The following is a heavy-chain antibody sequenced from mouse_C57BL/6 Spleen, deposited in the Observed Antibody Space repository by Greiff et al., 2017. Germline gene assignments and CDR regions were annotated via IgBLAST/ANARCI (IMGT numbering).Heavy chain of an antibody. V-gene: IGHV5-9*01. CDR3: SRQVTTVLATKYFDV. CDR2: ISGGGGNT. D-gene: IGHD1-1*01. CDR1: GFTFSTYT. J-gene: IGHJ1*03. Sequence: EVKLMESGGGLVKPGGSLKLSCAASGFTFSTYTMSWVRQTPEKRLQWVASISGGGGNTSYPDSVKGRFTISRAHAQTLLYLQMSSLRSECTALDYCSRQVTTVLATKYFDVWGTGTTVTVSS.